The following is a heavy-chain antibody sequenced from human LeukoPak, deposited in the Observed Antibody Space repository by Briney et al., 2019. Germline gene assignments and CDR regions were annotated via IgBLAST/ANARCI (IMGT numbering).Heavy chain of an antibody. Sequence: PSETLSLTCTVSGGSISSSSYYWRWVRQPAGKGLEWIGRIYASGSTNYHPSRKSRVTISVDTSKNQLSLKLTSVTAADTAVYYCAGAPVGSLKWLSPLDYWGQGTLVTVSS. V-gene: IGHV4-61*02. CDR1: GGSISSSSYY. J-gene: IGHJ4*02. CDR2: IYASGST. CDR3: AGAPVGSLKWLSPLDY. D-gene: IGHD5-12*01.